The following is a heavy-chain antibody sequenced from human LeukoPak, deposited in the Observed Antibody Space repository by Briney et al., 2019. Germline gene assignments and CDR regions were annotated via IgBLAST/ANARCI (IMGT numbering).Heavy chain of an antibody. CDR1: GGSISSYY. Sequence: SETLCLTCTVSGGSISSYYWSWIRQPPGKGLEWIGYIYYSGSTNYNPSLKSRVTISVDTSKNQFSLKLSSVTAADTAVYYCARHAYPTSFDIWGQGTMVTVSS. V-gene: IGHV4-59*08. CDR2: IYYSGST. J-gene: IGHJ3*02. CDR3: ARHAYPTSFDI. D-gene: IGHD3-16*01.